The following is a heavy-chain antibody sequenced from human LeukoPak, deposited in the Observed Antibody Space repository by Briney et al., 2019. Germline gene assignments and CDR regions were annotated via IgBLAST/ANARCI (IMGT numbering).Heavy chain of an antibody. J-gene: IGHJ4*02. V-gene: IGHV3-30*02. CDR1: GFAFSRYG. CDR2: IRYDESDK. Sequence: GGSLRLSCAASGFAFSRYGMHWLRQAPGKGLEWVAFIRYDESDKEYKDSVKGRFTVSKDNSKNTVSLQMNSLRFEDTALYYCATYFYASGNYYNYIYYWGQGALVTVSS. CDR3: ATYFYASGNYYNYIYY. D-gene: IGHD3-10*01.